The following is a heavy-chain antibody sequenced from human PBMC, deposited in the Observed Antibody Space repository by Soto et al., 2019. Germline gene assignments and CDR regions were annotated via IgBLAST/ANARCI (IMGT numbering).Heavy chain of an antibody. Sequence: GGSLRLSCAASGFTFSSYAMSWVRQAPGKGLEWVSAISGSGGSTYYADSVKGRFTISRDNSKNTLYLQMNSLRAEDTAVYYCAKSWTSCHHVEKRCYYYMDVWGKGTTVTVSS. CDR1: GFTFSSYA. V-gene: IGHV3-23*01. J-gene: IGHJ6*03. CDR2: ISGSGGST. CDR3: AKSWTSCHHVEKRCYYYMDV. D-gene: IGHD2-2*01.